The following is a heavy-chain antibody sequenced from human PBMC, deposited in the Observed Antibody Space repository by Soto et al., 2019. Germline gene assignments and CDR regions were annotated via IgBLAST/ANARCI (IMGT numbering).Heavy chain of an antibody. CDR2: ISWNSGTL. J-gene: IGHJ4*02. CDR3: VKDIGPFSHSQRGFES. D-gene: IGHD1-26*01. V-gene: IGHV3-9*01. CDR1: GFTFEDFA. Sequence: EVQLVESGGGLVQPGRSLRLSCAPSGFTFEDFAMHWVRQGPGKGLEWFAGISWNSGTLGYADSVKCRFVISRDNATKSLYLQMSSLRPEDTALYYCVKDIGPFSHSQRGFESWGQGTLVTVSS.